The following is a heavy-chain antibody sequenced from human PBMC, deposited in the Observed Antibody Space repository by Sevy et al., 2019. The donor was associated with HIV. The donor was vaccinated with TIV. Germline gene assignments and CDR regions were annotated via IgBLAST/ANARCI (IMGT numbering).Heavy chain of an antibody. CDR3: ARGEYTSPTFDY. V-gene: IGHV3-30-3*01. CDR2: LSYDGSNK. Sequence: GGSLRLSCAASRFTFSTYPMHWVRRAPGKGLEWVAVLSYDGSNKDYSDSVKGRFTVSRDNSKNTLYLQLNSLRVEDTAVYFCARGEYTSPTFDYWGQGTLVTVSS. D-gene: IGHD6-6*01. J-gene: IGHJ4*02. CDR1: RFTFSTYP.